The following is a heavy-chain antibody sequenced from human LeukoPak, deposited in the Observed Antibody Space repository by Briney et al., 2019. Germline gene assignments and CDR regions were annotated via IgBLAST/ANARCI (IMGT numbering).Heavy chain of an antibody. J-gene: IGHJ4*02. CDR1: GYTFTCYY. D-gene: IGHD3-3*01. Sequence: GASVKVSCKASGYTFTCYYMHWVRQAPGQGHEWMGWINPNSGGTNYAQKFQGRVTMTRDTSINTAYMDLSRLTSDDTAVYYCARAGGLNQFLEWLLYSYWGQGTLVTVSS. CDR3: ARAGGLNQFLEWLLYSY. V-gene: IGHV1-2*02. CDR2: INPNSGGT.